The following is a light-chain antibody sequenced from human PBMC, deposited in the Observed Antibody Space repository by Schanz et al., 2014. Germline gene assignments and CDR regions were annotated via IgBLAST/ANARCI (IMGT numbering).Light chain of an antibody. CDR1: QSIGSH. J-gene: IGKJ1*01. CDR2: GAS. V-gene: IGKV3-15*01. Sequence: EVVMTQSPATLSVSPGETVTLSCRASQSIGSHLGWYQQKPGQAPRLLIYGASTRATGIPARFSGSGSGTEFTLTISSLQSEDFAVYYCQQYNNWLTTFGQGTRVEIK. CDR3: QQYNNWLTT.